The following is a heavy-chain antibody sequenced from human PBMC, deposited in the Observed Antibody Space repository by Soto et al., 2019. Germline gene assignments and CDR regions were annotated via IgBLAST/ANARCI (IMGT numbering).Heavy chain of an antibody. D-gene: IGHD6-13*01. J-gene: IGHJ5*02. CDR2: IYYSGST. CDR3: ARGSSSWGGAWTACSRCSWFDP. Sequence: SETLSLTCTVSGGSISSGDYYWSWIRQPPGKGLEWIGYIYYSGSTYYNPSLKSRVTISVETSKNQFSLKLSSVTAADTAVYYCARGSSSWGGAWTACSRCSWFDPWGQGTLVTVSS. CDR1: GGSISSGDYY. V-gene: IGHV4-30-4*01.